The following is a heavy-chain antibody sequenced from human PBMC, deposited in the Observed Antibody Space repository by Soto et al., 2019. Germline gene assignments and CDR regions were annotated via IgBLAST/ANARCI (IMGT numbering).Heavy chain of an antibody. J-gene: IGHJ4*02. CDR3: AIAKWLPHLTRPTYFDY. D-gene: IGHD5-12*01. Sequence: SVKVSCKASGGTFSSYAISWVRQAPGQGLEWMGGIIPIFGTANYAQKFQGRVTITADESTSTAYMELSSLRSEDTAVYYCAIAKWLPHLTRPTYFDYWGQGTLVTVSS. V-gene: IGHV1-69*13. CDR1: GGTFSSYA. CDR2: IIPIFGTA.